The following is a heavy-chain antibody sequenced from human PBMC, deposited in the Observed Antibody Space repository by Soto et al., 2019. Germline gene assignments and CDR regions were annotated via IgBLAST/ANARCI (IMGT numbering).Heavy chain of an antibody. D-gene: IGHD6-6*01. V-gene: IGHV4-34*01. J-gene: IGHJ6*02. Sequence: SETLSLTCAVYGGSFSGYYWSWIRQPPGKGLEWIGEINHSGSTNYNPSLKSRVTISVDTSKNQFSLKLSSVTAADTAVYYCASLTSSSSLGYYYYGMDVWGQGTTVTVSS. CDR2: INHSGST. CDR3: ASLTSSSSLGYYYYGMDV. CDR1: GGSFSGYY.